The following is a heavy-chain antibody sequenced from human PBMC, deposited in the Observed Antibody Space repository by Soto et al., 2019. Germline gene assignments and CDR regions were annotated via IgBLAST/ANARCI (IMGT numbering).Heavy chain of an antibody. CDR1: GGSISSYY. Sequence: ETLSLTCTVSGGSISSYYWSWIRQPPGKGLEWIGYIYYSGSTNYNPSLKSQVTISVDTSKNQFSLKLSSVTAADTAVYYCARIYYYGSGSENWFDPWGQGTLVTVSS. J-gene: IGHJ5*02. V-gene: IGHV4-59*08. D-gene: IGHD3-10*01. CDR2: IYYSGST. CDR3: ARIYYYGSGSENWFDP.